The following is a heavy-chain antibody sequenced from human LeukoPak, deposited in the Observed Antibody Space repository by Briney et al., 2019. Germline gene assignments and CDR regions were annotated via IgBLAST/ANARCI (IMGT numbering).Heavy chain of an antibody. Sequence: SETLSLTCTVSGGSIGSYYWSWIRQPPGKGLEWIGYIYYSGSTKYNPSLTSRVTISVDTSKNQFSLKLSSVTAADTAVYYCARALGIAAAGTIYSWFDPWGQGTLVTVSS. D-gene: IGHD6-13*01. CDR2: IYYSGST. CDR1: GGSIGSYY. CDR3: ARALGIAAAGTIYSWFDP. J-gene: IGHJ5*02. V-gene: IGHV4-59*08.